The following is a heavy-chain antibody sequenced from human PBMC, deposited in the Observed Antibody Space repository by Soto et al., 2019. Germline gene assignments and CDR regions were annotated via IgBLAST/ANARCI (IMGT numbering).Heavy chain of an antibody. CDR3: ARDRNFVFDY. V-gene: IGHV3-33*01. CDR1: GFSLNNYG. Sequence: QVQLLGSGGGVVRPGRSLRLSCAASGFSLNNYGMHWVRQAPGKGLEWVAVISHDGNYKDYADSVKGRFTMSRDSSKNALYMQMDSLRAEDTAVYYCARDRNFVFDYWGQGTLVAVSS. J-gene: IGHJ4*02. CDR2: ISHDGNYK. D-gene: IGHD2-21*01.